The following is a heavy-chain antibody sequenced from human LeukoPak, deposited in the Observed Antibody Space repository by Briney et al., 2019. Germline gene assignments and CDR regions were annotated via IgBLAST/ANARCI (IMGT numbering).Heavy chain of an antibody. CDR1: GFTVSSNY. D-gene: IGHD1-20*01. J-gene: IGHJ6*02. V-gene: IGHV3-66*01. Sequence: AGGSLRLSCAASGFTVSSNYMIWVRQAPGKGLEWVSVIYRGGSTYYADSVKGRFNISRDNSTNTLYLQMNSPRAEDTAVYYCARDVYNWNPYGMDVWGQGTTVTVSS. CDR2: IYRGGST. CDR3: ARDVYNWNPYGMDV.